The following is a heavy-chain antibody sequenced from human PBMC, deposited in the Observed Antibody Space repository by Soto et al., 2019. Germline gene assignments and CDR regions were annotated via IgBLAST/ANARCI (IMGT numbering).Heavy chain of an antibody. V-gene: IGHV5-10-1*01. D-gene: IGHD3-22*01. CDR2: IDPSDSYT. CDR1: GYSFTSYW. J-gene: IGHJ6*02. Sequence: GESLKISCKGSGYSFTSYWISWVRQMPGKGLEWMGRIDPSDSYTNYGPSFQGHVTISADKSISTAYLQWSSLKASDTAMYYCASPYYYDSSGYIYYGMDVWGQGTTVTVSS. CDR3: ASPYYYDSSGYIYYGMDV.